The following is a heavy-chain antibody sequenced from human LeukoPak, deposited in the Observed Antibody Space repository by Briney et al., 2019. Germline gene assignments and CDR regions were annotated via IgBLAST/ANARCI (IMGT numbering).Heavy chain of an antibody. CDR1: GYTFTCYY. J-gene: IGHJ6*03. Sequence: AAVKVSCKASGYTFTCYYMDWGRQAPGQGLEWMGGINPNSGGTNYAQKFQGRVTMTRDTSISTAYMELSRLRSDDTAVYYCAREAIFGGYYMDVWGKGTTVTVSS. V-gene: IGHV1-2*02. CDR2: INPNSGGT. CDR3: AREAIFGGYYMDV. D-gene: IGHD3-3*01.